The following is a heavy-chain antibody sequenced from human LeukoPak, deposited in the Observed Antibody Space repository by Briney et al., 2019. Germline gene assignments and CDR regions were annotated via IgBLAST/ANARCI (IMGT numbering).Heavy chain of an antibody. CDR3: AKSYYDFWSGWDYYYGMDV. D-gene: IGHD3-3*01. CDR2: ISHDGSKK. J-gene: IGHJ6*02. V-gene: IGHV3-30*18. Sequence: GRSLRLSCAASGFTFCSYGMHCVPQAPGKGREWVALISHDGSKKYYADSVRGRFTISRDNSKNTLYLQMNRLRAEDTAAYYCAKSYYDFWSGWDYYYGMDVWGQGTTVTVSS. CDR1: GFTFCSYG.